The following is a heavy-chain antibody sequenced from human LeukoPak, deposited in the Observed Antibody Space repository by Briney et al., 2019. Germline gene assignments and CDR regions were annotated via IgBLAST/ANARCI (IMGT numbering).Heavy chain of an antibody. CDR3: ARASSIAARLSWFDP. D-gene: IGHD6-6*01. Sequence: ASVKVSCKASGGTFSSYAISWVRQAPGQGLEWMGGIIPIFGTANYAQKFQGRVTITADKSTSTAYMELSSLRSDDTAVYYCARASSIAARLSWFDPWGQGTLVTVSS. J-gene: IGHJ5*02. V-gene: IGHV1-69*06. CDR2: IIPIFGTA. CDR1: GGTFSSYA.